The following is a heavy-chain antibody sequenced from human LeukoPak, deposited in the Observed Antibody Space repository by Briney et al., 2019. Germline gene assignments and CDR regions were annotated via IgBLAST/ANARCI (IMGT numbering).Heavy chain of an antibody. CDR2: ISGSGGST. CDR3: ARERYCTTTTCYIGYPFEI. J-gene: IGHJ3*02. D-gene: IGHD2-2*01. V-gene: IGHV3-23*01. Sequence: PGGSLRLSCAASGFTFSNYAMSWVRQAPGKGLEWVSAISGSGGSTYYADSVKGRFTISRDNAENSLYLHMNSLRAEDTAVYYCARERYCTTTTCYIGYPFEIWGQGTMVTVSS. CDR1: GFTFSNYA.